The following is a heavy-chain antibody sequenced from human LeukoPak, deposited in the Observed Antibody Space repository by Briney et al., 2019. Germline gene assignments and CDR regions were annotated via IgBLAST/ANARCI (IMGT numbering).Heavy chain of an antibody. CDR3: VRAAPRDCSPASCSLFDT. V-gene: IGHV3-23*01. CDR1: GFTFNNYA. J-gene: IGHJ4*02. D-gene: IGHD2-2*01. Sequence: GGSLRLSCAGSGFTFNNYAMRWVRRAPRKGLEWVSTIMIGGDGKHYADSVKGRFTISRDRSESTLYLQMNGLRADDAAVYYCVRAAPRDCSPASCSLFDTWGQGTLVTVSS. CDR2: IMIGGDGK.